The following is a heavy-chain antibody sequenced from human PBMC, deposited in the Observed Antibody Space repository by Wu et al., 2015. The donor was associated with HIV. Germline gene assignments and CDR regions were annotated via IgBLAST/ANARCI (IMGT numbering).Heavy chain of an antibody. CDR2: INPNSGGT. Sequence: QVQLVQSGAEVKKPGASVKVSCKASGYTFTGYYMHWVRQAPGQGLEWMGWINPNSGGTNYAQKFQGRVTMTRDTSISTAYMELSRLRSDDTAVYYCARDLPNSSGYYYDYFDYWGQGTLVTVSS. D-gene: IGHD3-22*01. CDR1: GYTFTGYY. J-gene: IGHJ4*02. V-gene: IGHV1-2*02. CDR3: ARDLPNSSGYYYDYFDY.